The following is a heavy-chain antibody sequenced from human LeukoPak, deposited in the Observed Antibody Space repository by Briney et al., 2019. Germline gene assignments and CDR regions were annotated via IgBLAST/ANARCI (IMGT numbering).Heavy chain of an antibody. V-gene: IGHV3-48*01. D-gene: IGHD3-3*01. CDR2: ISSSSSTI. CDR1: GFTFSSYS. J-gene: IGHJ4*02. Sequence: GGSLRLSYAASGFTFSSYSMNWVRQAPGKGLEWVSYISSSSSTIYYADSVKGRFTISRDNAKNSLYLQMNSLRAEDTAVYYCAITYYDFWSGMPTFDYWGQGTLVTVSS. CDR3: AITYYDFWSGMPTFDY.